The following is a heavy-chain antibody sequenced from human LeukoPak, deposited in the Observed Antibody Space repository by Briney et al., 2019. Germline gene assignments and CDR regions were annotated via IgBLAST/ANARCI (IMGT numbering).Heavy chain of an antibody. V-gene: IGHV1-46*01. CDR1: GYTFTSYY. CDR2: INPSGGST. CDR3: ARRGDTAMVGNYFDY. D-gene: IGHD5-18*01. Sequence: ASVKVSCKASGYTFTSYYMHWVRQAPGQGLEWMGIINPSGGSTSYAQKFQGRVTMTRDTSTSTVYMELSSLRSEDTAVYYCARRGDTAMVGNYFDYWGQGTLVTVSS. J-gene: IGHJ4*02.